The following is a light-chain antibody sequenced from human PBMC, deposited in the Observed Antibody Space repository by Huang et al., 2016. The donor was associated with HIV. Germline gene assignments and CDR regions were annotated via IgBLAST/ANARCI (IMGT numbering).Light chain of an antibody. CDR3: QQFDSFPYT. CDR2: AAS. CDR1: QDINNR. J-gene: IGKJ2*01. Sequence: DIQMTQSPSSLSTSVGARVTITCRASQDINNRLAWYRQKPGKAPESLIDAASNLQSGVPSRFSGSGSGTYFTLAISSLQPEDFATYYCQQFDSFPYTFGQGTKLDI. V-gene: IGKV1-16*01.